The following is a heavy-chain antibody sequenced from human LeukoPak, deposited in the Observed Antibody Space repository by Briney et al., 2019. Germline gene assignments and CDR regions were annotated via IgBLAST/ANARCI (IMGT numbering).Heavy chain of an antibody. CDR2: ISGSGGST. D-gene: IGHD3-10*02. V-gene: IGHV3-23*01. CDR3: AELGITMIGGV. CDR1: GCTFSSYG. J-gene: IGHJ6*04. Sequence: GGTLRLSCAASGCTFSSYGMSWVRQAPAKGLEGVSAISGSGGSTYYADSVKGRFTISRDNSKNTLYLQMNSLRAEDTAVYYCAELGITMIGGVWGKGTTVTISS.